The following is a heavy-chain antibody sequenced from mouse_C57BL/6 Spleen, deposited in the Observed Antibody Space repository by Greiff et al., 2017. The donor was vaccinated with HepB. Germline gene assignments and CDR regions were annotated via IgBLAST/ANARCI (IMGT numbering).Heavy chain of an antibody. V-gene: IGHV5-17*01. Sequence: DVKLVESGGGLVKPGGSLKLSCAASGFTFSDYGMHWVRQAPEKGLEWVAYISSGSSTIYYADTVKGRFTISRDNAKNTLFLQMTSLRSEDTAMYYCARDYYGSSYEAGYWGQGTTLTVSS. CDR2: ISSGSSTI. J-gene: IGHJ2*01. CDR1: GFTFSDYG. D-gene: IGHD1-1*01. CDR3: ARDYYGSSYEAGY.